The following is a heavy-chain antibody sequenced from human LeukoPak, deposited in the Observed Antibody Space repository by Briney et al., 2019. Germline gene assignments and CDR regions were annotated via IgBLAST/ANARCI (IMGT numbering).Heavy chain of an antibody. J-gene: IGHJ4*02. CDR1: GFTVGINY. V-gene: IGHV3-66*01. D-gene: IGHD4/OR15-4a*01. Sequence: PGGSLRLSCAASGFTVGINYMAWVRQGPGRGLEWLSTIYSDGTTDYADSVKGRFTISRDNSKNTLYLQMNSLRAEDTAVYYCAKIGANVGFWGQGTLVTVSS. CDR2: IYSDGTT. CDR3: AKIGANVGF.